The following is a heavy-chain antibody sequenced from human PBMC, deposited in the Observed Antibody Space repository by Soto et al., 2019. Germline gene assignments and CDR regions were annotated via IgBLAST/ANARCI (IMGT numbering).Heavy chain of an antibody. Sequence: QVQLVESGGGVVQPGRSLRLSCAASGFTFSNYGMHWVRQAPGKGLEWVAVIWHDGSHKYYVDSVKGRFTISRDNSKNTLYLQMNSRRAEDTAVYYCTRDINSYYFDCWGQGTLVTVSS. V-gene: IGHV3-33*01. CDR3: TRDINSYYFDC. CDR2: IWHDGSHK. CDR1: GFTFSNYG. J-gene: IGHJ4*02. D-gene: IGHD1-1*01.